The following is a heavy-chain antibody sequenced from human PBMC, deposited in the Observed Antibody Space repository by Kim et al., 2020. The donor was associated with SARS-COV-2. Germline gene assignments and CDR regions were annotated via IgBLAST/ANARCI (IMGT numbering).Heavy chain of an antibody. V-gene: IGHV3-53*04. D-gene: IGHD1-20*01. J-gene: IGHJ4*02. Sequence: GGSLRLSCTASGFNVDTNYMTCVRQAPGKGLDWVSLIDTDGTTYYADSVKGRFTISRHNSKNTVYLQMNSLRAEDTAVYFCARNLVTGHDDFWGQGTLVTVSS. CDR1: GFNVDTNY. CDR2: IDTDGTT. CDR3: ARNLVTGHDDF.